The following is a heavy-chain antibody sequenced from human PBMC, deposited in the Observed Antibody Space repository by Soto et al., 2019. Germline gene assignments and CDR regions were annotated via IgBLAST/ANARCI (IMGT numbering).Heavy chain of an antibody. V-gene: IGHV4-4*02. CDR3: ARDDFRDYGDYNYYYGMDV. CDR1: GGSISSSNW. Sequence: QVQLQESGPGLVKPSGTLSLTCAVSGGSISSSNWWSWVRQPPGKGLEWIGEIYHSGSTNYNPSLKSRVTISVDKSKNQFSLKLSSVTAADTAVYYCARDDFRDYGDYNYYYGMDVWGQGTTVTVSS. CDR2: IYHSGST. D-gene: IGHD4-17*01. J-gene: IGHJ6*02.